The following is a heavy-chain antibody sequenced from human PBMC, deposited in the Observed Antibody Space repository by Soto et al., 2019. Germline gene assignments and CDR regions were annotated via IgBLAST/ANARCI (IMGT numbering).Heavy chain of an antibody. V-gene: IGHV4-39*01. J-gene: IGHJ4*02. CDR3: ARPTTDNLYSSGWYEFDY. CDR2: IYYSGST. CDR1: GCPISTRRYF. Sequence: SETLSRTSSGSGCPISTRRYFWGWIRQPPGKGLEWIGSIYYSGSTYYNPSLKSRVTISVDTSKNQFSLKLSSVTAADTAVYYCARPTTDNLYSSGWYEFDYWGQG. D-gene: IGHD6-19*01.